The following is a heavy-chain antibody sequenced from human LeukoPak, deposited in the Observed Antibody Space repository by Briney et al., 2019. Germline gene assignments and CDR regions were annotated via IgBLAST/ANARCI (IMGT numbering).Heavy chain of an antibody. J-gene: IGHJ5*02. V-gene: IGHV3-23*01. Sequence: GGSLRLSCAASGFTLSSYSMNWVRQAPGKGLEWVSAISGSGGSTYYADSVKGRFTISRDNSKNTLYLQMNSLRAEDTAVYYCANHYLTEWFRTWGQGTLVTVSS. CDR3: ANHYLTEWFRT. CDR1: GFTLSSYS. D-gene: IGHD3-3*01. CDR2: ISGSGGST.